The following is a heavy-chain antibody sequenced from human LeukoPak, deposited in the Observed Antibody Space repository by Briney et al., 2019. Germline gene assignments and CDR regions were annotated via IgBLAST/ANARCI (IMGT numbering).Heavy chain of an antibody. V-gene: IGHV5-51*01. Sequence: GESLKISCKGSGFRFTNYWVAWVRQMPGKGLEWMGIIYPHDSDTRYSPSFQGQVTISADKSINTAYLQWSSLRVSDSAMYFCASIRLGESPADFWGQGTPVTVSS. CDR2: IYPHDSDT. CDR3: ASIRLGESPADF. CDR1: GFRFTNYW. D-gene: IGHD3-16*01. J-gene: IGHJ4*02.